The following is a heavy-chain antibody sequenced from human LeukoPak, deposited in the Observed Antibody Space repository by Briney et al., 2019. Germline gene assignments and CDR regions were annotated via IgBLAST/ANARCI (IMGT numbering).Heavy chain of an antibody. CDR2: ISGSGTNT. D-gene: IGHD3-10*01. V-gene: IGHV3-23*01. J-gene: IGHJ5*02. CDR1: GFTPSSYA. CDR3: AKRRRYYGSWDYYRDP. Sequence: PGGSLRLSRAASGFTPSSYAMSWVRQAPGKGLEWVSSISGSGTNTYYADSVKGRFTLSRDNSRNMLFLQMRSLRFEDTAVYYCAKRRRYYGSWDYYRDPWGQGTLVTVSS.